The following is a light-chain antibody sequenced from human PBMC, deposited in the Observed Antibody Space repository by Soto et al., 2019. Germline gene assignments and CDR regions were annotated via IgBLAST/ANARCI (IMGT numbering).Light chain of an antibody. CDR1: SSNIGAGYD. V-gene: IGLV1-40*01. Sequence: QSVLTQPPSVSGAPGQRVTISCSGSSSNIGAGYDVNWYRQLPGTAPKLLIYGNSDRPSGVPDRFSGYKSGTSASLAITGLQAEDEADYFCQSYDRSLRTYVFGTATKLTVL. CDR2: GNS. CDR3: QSYDRSLRTYV. J-gene: IGLJ1*01.